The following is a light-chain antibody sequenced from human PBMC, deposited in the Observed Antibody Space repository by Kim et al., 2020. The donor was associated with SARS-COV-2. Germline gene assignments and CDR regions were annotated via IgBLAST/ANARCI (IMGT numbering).Light chain of an antibody. CDR3: QQTYTLPRT. Sequence: ASLGDRVTITCRASQKISKFFNWYHHRPGKAPEVLIFGASTLQTGVPLRFSGSGSGTDFTLSISSLQPEDFGTYYCQQTYTLPRTFGGGTKVDIK. CDR1: QKISKF. V-gene: IGKV1-39*01. J-gene: IGKJ4*01. CDR2: GAS.